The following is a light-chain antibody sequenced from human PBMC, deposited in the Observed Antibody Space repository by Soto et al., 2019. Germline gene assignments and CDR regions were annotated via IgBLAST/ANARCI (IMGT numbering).Light chain of an antibody. V-gene: IGLV2-14*01. J-gene: IGLJ1*01. CDR2: DVS. Sequence: SLLTQPAPLSWAPGQSITISLPGTNSDVGGYNYVSWYQQHPGKAPKFMIYDVSNRPSGVSNRFSGSKSGNTASLTISGLQAEDEADYYCCSYTTSNTRQIVFGTGTKVTVL. CDR3: CSYTTSNTRQIV. CDR1: NSDVGGYNY.